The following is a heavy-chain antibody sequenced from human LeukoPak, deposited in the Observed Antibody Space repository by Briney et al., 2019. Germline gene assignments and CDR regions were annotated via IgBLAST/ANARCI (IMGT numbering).Heavy chain of an antibody. V-gene: IGHV1-3*01. CDR1: GGTFSSYA. Sequence: GASVKVSCKASGGTFSSYAISWVRQAPGQRLEWMGWINAGNGNTKYSQKFQGRVTITRDTSASTAYMELSSLRSEDTAVYYCARGIAVAGPFDYWGQGTLVTVSS. CDR2: INAGNGNT. CDR3: ARGIAVAGPFDY. J-gene: IGHJ4*02. D-gene: IGHD6-19*01.